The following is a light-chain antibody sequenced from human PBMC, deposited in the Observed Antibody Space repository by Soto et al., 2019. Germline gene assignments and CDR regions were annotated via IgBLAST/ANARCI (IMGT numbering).Light chain of an antibody. Sequence: QSALTQPASVSGSPGQSITISCTGTSSDVGGYKYVSWYQQHPGKAPKLMIYEVSNRPSGISNRFSGSKSGNTASLTISGLQAEDDADYFCSSYTSSSTYVFGTGNKLTVL. CDR3: SSYTSSSTYV. J-gene: IGLJ1*01. V-gene: IGLV2-14*01. CDR1: SSDVGGYKY. CDR2: EVS.